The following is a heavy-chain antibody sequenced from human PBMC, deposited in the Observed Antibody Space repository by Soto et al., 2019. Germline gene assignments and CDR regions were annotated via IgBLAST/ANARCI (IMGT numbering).Heavy chain of an antibody. CDR2: ISYDGSNK. J-gene: IGHJ4*02. CDR3: AKDLHSSGWAAYNFDY. Sequence: QVQLVESGGGVVQPGRSLRLSCAASGFTFSNFGMHWFRQAPGKGLEWVALISYDGSNKYYADSVKGRFTISRDSTKNTLSLQINSLRAEDSAVYYCAKDLHSSGWAAYNFDYWGQGTLVTVSS. V-gene: IGHV3-30*18. CDR1: GFTFSNFG. D-gene: IGHD6-25*01.